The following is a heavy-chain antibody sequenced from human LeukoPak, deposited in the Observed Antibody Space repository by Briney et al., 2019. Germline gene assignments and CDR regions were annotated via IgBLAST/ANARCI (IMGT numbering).Heavy chain of an antibody. CDR1: GFTFDDYA. CDR3: AKELGCSGGSCYSRGLKAFDI. D-gene: IGHD2-15*01. CDR2: ISWNSGSI. J-gene: IGHJ3*02. Sequence: GRSLRLSCAASGFTFDDYAMHWVRQAPGKGLEWVSGISWNSGSIGYADSVKGRFTISRDNAKNSLYLQMNSLRAEDTALYYCAKELGCSGGSCYSRGLKAFDIWGQGTMVTVSS. V-gene: IGHV3-9*01.